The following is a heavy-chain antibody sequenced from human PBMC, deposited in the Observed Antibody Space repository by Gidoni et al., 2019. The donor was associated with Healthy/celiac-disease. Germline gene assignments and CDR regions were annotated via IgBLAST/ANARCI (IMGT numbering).Heavy chain of an antibody. D-gene: IGHD6-13*01. CDR1: GFPFSSYS. Sequence: QVQLVESGGGVVQPGRSLRLSFAASGFPFSSYSMHWVRQAPGKGLEWVAVIWYDGSNKYYADSVKGRFTISRDNSKNTLYLQMNSLRAEDTAVYYCARDQTAAGTLNWFDPWGQGTLVTVSS. J-gene: IGHJ5*02. CDR2: IWYDGSNK. CDR3: ARDQTAAGTLNWFDP. V-gene: IGHV3-33*01.